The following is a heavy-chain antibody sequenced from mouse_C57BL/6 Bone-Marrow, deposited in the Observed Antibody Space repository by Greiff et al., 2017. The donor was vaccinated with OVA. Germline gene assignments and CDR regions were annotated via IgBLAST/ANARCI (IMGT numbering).Heavy chain of an antibody. Sequence: VQLKQSGAELVRPGASVKLSCTASGFNIKDDYMHWVKQRPEQGLEWIGWIDPENGDTEYASKFQGKATITADTSSNTAYLQLSSLTSDDTAFYYCTTPAVVATGDYAMDYWGQGTSVTVSS. CDR2: IDPENGDT. J-gene: IGHJ4*01. CDR3: TTPAVVATGDYAMDY. V-gene: IGHV14-4*01. CDR1: GFNIKDDY. D-gene: IGHD1-1*01.